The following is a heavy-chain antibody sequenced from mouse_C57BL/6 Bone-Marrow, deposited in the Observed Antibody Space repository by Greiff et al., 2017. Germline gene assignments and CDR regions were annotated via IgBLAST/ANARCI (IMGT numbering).Heavy chain of an antibody. Sequence: EVQLVESGGDLVKPGGSLKLSCAASGFTFSSYGMSWVRQTPDKRLEWVATISSGGSYTYYPDSVKGRFTISRDNATNTLYLQMSSLKSEDTAMYYCARPHLGAMEYWGKGTSVTVSS. CDR1: GFTFSSYG. CDR3: ARPHLGAMEY. D-gene: IGHD3-3*01. J-gene: IGHJ4*01. CDR2: ISSGGSYT. V-gene: IGHV5-6*01.